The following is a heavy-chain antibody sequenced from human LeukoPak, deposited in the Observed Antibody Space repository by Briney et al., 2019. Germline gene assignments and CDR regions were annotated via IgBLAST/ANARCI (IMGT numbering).Heavy chain of an antibody. CDR3: ARTYGDYEPFDY. J-gene: IGHJ4*02. V-gene: IGHV4-39*01. CDR1: GGSISSSSYY. D-gene: IGHD4-17*01. CDR2: IYYSGST. Sequence: SETLSLTCTVSGGSISSSSYYWGWIRQPPGKGLEWIGSIYYSGSTYYNPSLKSRVTISVDTSKNQFSQKLSSVTAADTAVYYCARTYGDYEPFDYWGQGTLVTVSS.